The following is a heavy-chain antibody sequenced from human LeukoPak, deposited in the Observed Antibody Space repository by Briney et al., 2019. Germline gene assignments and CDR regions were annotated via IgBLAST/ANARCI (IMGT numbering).Heavy chain of an antibody. V-gene: IGHV3-21*01. CDR1: GFTVNSNF. CDR3: ARDGPYCSSTSCYDY. D-gene: IGHD2-2*01. CDR2: ISSSSSYI. J-gene: IGHJ4*02. Sequence: GGSLRLSCAASGFTVNSNFMNWVRQAPGKGLEWVSSISSSSSYIYYADSVKGRFTISRDNAKNSLYLQMNSLRAEDTAVYYCARDGPYCSSTSCYDYWGQGTLVTVSS.